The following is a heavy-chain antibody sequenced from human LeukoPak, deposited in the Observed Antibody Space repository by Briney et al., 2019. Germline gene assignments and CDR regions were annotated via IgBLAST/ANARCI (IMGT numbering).Heavy chain of an antibody. CDR1: GGSISSYY. J-gene: IGHJ6*03. CDR3: ARMGDYSNYYYYYYMDV. D-gene: IGHD4-11*01. V-gene: IGHV4-59*01. CDR2: IYYSGST. Sequence: PSETLSLTCTVSGGSISSYYWSWIRQPPGKGLEWIGYIYYSGSTNYNPSLKSRVTISVDTSKNQFSLKLSSVTAADTAVYYCARMGDYSNYYYYYYMDVWGKGTTVTVPS.